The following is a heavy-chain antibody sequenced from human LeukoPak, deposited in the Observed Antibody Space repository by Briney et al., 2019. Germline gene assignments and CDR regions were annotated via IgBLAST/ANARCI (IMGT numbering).Heavy chain of an antibody. Sequence: PSETLSLTCTVSGGSISSSSYYWGWIRQPPGKGLEWIGSIYYSGSTYYNPSLKSRVTISVDTSKNQFSLKLSSVTAADTAVYYCVCSQSSAAPFDAFDIWGQGTMVTVS. CDR2: IYYSGST. CDR3: VCSQSSAAPFDAFDI. J-gene: IGHJ3*02. V-gene: IGHV4-39*01. CDR1: GGSISSSSYY. D-gene: IGHD3-22*01.